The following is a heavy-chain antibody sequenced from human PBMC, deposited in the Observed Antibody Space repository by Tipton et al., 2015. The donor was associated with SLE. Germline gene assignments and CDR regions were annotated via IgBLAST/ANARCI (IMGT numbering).Heavy chain of an antibody. J-gene: IGHJ4*02. CDR3: ARDLSSGYYPNFDY. CDR1: GFTFSSYS. V-gene: IGHV3-21*01. Sequence: GSLRLSCAASGFTFSSYSMNWVRQAPGKGLEWVSSISSSSSYIYYADSVKGRFTISRDNAKNSLYLQMNSLRAEDTAVYYCARDLSSGYYPNFDYWGQGTLVTVSS. CDR2: ISSSSSYI. D-gene: IGHD3-22*01.